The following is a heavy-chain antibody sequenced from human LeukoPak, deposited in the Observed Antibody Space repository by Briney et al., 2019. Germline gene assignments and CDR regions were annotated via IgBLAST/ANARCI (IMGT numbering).Heavy chain of an antibody. CDR2: IIPIFDTG. Sequence: SVKVSCKASGYTFSSYAISWVRQAPGQGLEWMGGIIPIFDTGNYAQKFQGRLTITADESTSTAYMELSSLRSEDTAVYYCARVVGLTGYSSSWYSGYYYYMDVWGKGTTVTVSS. D-gene: IGHD6-13*01. CDR3: ARVVGLTGYSSSWYSGYYYYMDV. J-gene: IGHJ6*03. V-gene: IGHV1-69*13. CDR1: GYTFSSYA.